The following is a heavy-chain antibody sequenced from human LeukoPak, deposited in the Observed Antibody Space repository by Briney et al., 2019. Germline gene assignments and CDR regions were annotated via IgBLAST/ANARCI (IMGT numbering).Heavy chain of an antibody. J-gene: IGHJ4*02. V-gene: IGHV3-11*01. Sequence: GGSLRLSCAASGFTFSDYYMSWIRQAPGKGLEWVSYISSSGSTIYYADSVKGRFTISRDNAKNSLYLQMNSLRAEDTAVYYCAGAGYSSSWYYFDYWGQGALVTVSS. CDR1: GFTFSDYY. CDR2: ISSSGSTI. D-gene: IGHD6-13*01. CDR3: AGAGYSSSWYYFDY.